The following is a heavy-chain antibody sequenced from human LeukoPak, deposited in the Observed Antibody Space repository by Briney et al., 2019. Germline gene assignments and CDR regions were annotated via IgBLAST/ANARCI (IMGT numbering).Heavy chain of an antibody. V-gene: IGHV3-7*01. CDR1: GFTFSSYW. Sequence: GGSLRLSCAASGFTFSSYWMSWVRQAPGKGLEWVANIKQDGSEKYYVDSVKGRFTISRDNAKNSLYLQMNSLRAEDTAVYYWAKDPSTIFGVVIIAYWGQGTLVTVSS. CDR3: AKDPSTIFGVVIIAY. D-gene: IGHD3-3*01. J-gene: IGHJ4*02. CDR2: IKQDGSEK.